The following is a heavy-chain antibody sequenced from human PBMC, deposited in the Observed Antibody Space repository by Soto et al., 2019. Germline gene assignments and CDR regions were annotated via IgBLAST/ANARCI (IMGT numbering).Heavy chain of an antibody. CDR1: GCTFSSYG. D-gene: IGHD3-10*01. J-gene: IGHJ4*02. CDR3: ARESITMVRGVDY. CDR2: IWYDGSNK. V-gene: IGHV3-33*01. Sequence: QVQLVESGGGVVQPGRSLRLSCAASGCTFSSYGMHWVRQAPGKGLEWVAVIWYDGSNKYYADSVKGRFTISRDNSKKTLYLQMNSLRAEDTAVYYCARESITMVRGVDYWGLGTLVTVSS.